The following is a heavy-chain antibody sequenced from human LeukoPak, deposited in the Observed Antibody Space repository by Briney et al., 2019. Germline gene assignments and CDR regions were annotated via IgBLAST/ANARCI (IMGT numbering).Heavy chain of an antibody. V-gene: IGHV3-11*01. CDR3: AGDRIRSVAAAGTFDP. CDR1: GFTFSDYY. Sequence: GGSLRFSCAASGFTFSDYYMSWIRQARGKGLEWVSYISSSGSTIYYADSVKGRFTISRDNAKNSLYLQMNSLRAEDTAVYYCAGDRIRSVAAAGTFDPWGQGTLVTVSS. CDR2: ISSSGSTI. J-gene: IGHJ5*02. D-gene: IGHD6-13*01.